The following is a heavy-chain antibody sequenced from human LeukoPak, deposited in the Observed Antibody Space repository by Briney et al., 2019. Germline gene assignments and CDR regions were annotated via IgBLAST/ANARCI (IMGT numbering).Heavy chain of an antibody. D-gene: IGHD1-14*01. V-gene: IGHV1-69*05. CDR1: GGTFSSYA. CDR2: IIPIFGTA. Sequence: SVKVSCKASGGTFSSYAFSWVRQAPGQGLEWMGRIIPIFGTANYAQKFQGRVTITTDESTSTAYMELSSLRSEDTAVYYCARAGSPNYYYYYYMDVWGKGTAVTVSS. CDR3: ARAGSPNYYYYYYMDV. J-gene: IGHJ6*03.